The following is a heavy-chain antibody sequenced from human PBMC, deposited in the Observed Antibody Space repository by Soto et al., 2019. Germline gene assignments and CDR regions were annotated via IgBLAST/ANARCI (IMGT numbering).Heavy chain of an antibody. CDR2: VYHSGST. J-gene: IGHJ4*02. V-gene: IGHV4-4*02. Sequence: SETLSLTCAVSGASISTTNWWSWVRQPPGKGLEWIGEVYHSGSTNCNPSLKSRVTISIDKSKNQFPLRLTSMTAADTAVYYCAVPGAGDFDYWSQGTLVTVSS. D-gene: IGHD6-13*01. CDR3: AVPGAGDFDY. CDR1: GASISTTNW.